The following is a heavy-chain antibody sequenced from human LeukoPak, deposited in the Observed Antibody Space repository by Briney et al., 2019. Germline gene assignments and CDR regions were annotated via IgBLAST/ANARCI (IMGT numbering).Heavy chain of an antibody. CDR2: ISYDGSNK. V-gene: IGHV3-30-3*01. CDR3: ARDPYYDFWSGYYSYYYYGMDV. J-gene: IGHJ6*02. Sequence: PGRFLRLSCAASGFTFSSYAMHWVRQAPGKGLEWVAVISYDGSNKYYADSVKGRFTISRDNSKNTLYLQKNSLRAEDTAVYYCARDPYYDFWSGYYSYYYYGMDVWGQGTTVTVSS. CDR1: GFTFSSYA. D-gene: IGHD3-3*01.